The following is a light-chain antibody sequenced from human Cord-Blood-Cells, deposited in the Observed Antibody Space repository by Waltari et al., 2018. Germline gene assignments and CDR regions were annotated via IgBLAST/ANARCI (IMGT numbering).Light chain of an antibody. J-gene: IGKJ4*01. Sequence: EIELTQPPATLSLSPGERATLSCRASQSVSSYLAWYQQNPGQAPRLLSYDASNRATGIPARFSGSGSGTDFTLTISSLEPEDCAVYYCQQRSNWPPLTFGGGTKVEIK. CDR1: QSVSSY. V-gene: IGKV3-11*01. CDR3: QQRSNWPPLT. CDR2: DAS.